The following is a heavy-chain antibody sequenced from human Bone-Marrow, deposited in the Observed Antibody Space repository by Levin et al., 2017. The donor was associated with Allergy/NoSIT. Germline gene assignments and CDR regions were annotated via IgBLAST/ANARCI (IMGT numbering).Heavy chain of an antibody. Sequence: KFGESLKISCMGSGFSFTSYWIAWVRQMPGKGLEWMGIIYPADSDTRYSPSFQGQVTISVDKSIRTAYLQWSSLKASDTAIYYCARQFRRAADLDYWGQGTLVTVSS. CDR3: ARQFRRAADLDY. D-gene: IGHD2-15*01. J-gene: IGHJ4*02. CDR2: IYPADSDT. CDR1: GFSFTSYW. V-gene: IGHV5-51*01.